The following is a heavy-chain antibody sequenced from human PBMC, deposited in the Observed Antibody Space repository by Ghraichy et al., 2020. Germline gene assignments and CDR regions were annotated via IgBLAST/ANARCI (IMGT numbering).Heavy chain of an antibody. D-gene: IGHD6-19*01. CDR2: ISAYNGDT. J-gene: IGHJ4*02. V-gene: IGHV1-18*01. CDR3: ARDKGRYSSGWSYFDY. CDR1: GYTFTSYG. Sequence: ASVKVSCKASGYTFTSYGISWVRQAPGQGLEWMGWISAYNGDTNYAQKLQGRVTMTTDTSTSTAYMELRSLRSDDTAVYYCARDKGRYSSGWSYFDYWGQGTLVTVSS.